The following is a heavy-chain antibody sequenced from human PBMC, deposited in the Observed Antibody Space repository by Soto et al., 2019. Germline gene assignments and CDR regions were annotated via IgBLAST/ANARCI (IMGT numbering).Heavy chain of an antibody. CDR2: TYYRSKWYN. V-gene: IGHV6-1*01. Sequence: PSQTLSLTCAISGDSVSSNSAAWNWIRQSPSRGLEWLGRTYYRSKWYNDYAVSVKSRITINPDTSKNQFSLQLNSVTPEDTAVYYCEREQERSFFYDFWSVSLHDMDVWGKGTTVTVSS. J-gene: IGHJ6*03. D-gene: IGHD3-3*01. CDR3: EREQERSFFYDFWSVSLHDMDV. CDR1: GDSVSSNSAA.